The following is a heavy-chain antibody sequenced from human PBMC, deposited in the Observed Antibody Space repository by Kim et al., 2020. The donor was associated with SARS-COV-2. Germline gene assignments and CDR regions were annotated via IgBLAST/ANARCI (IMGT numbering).Heavy chain of an antibody. J-gene: IGHJ4*02. CDR2: T. Sequence: TSYNPSLESRVTISVDPSKNQFSLKLSSVTAADTSVYYCARQYLRDYFDYWGQGTLLTVSS. V-gene: IGHV4-39*01. CDR3: ARQYLRDYFDY. D-gene: IGHD2-2*02.